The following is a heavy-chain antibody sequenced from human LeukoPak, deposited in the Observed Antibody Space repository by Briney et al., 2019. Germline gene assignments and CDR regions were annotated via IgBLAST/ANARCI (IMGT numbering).Heavy chain of an antibody. CDR3: ARGLPCSGGSCSFFDY. D-gene: IGHD2-15*01. J-gene: IGHJ4*02. Sequence: SETLSLTCAVYGGSFSGYYWSWIRQPPGKGLEWIGEINHSGSTNYNPSLKSRVTISVDTSKNQFPLKLSSVTAADTAVYYCARGLPCSGGSCSFFDYWGQGTLVTVSS. V-gene: IGHV4-34*01. CDR2: INHSGST. CDR1: GGSFSGYY.